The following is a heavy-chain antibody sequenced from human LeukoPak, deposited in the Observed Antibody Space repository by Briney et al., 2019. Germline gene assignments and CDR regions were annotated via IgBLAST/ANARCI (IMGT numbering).Heavy chain of an antibody. Sequence: GGSLRLSCAASGFTFSSYAMSWVRQAPGKGLEWVSAISGSGGSTYYADSVKGRFTISRDNSKNTLYLQMNSLRAEDTGVYYCARDVYRGSSWYAFDYWGQGTLVTVSS. V-gene: IGHV3-23*01. D-gene: IGHD6-13*01. J-gene: IGHJ4*02. CDR3: ARDVYRGSSWYAFDY. CDR2: ISGSGGST. CDR1: GFTFSSYA.